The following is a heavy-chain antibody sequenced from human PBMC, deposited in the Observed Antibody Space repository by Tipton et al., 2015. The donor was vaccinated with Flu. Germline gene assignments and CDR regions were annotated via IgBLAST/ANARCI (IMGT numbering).Heavy chain of an antibody. CDR3: ARDRTNEGYYYDSSGYYFGY. J-gene: IGHJ4*02. Sequence: GSLRLSCAASGFTFSSYEMNWVRQAPGKGLEWVSYISSSGSTIYYADSVKGRFTISRDNAKNSLYLQMNSLRAEDTAVYYCARDRTNEGYYYDSSGYYFGYWGQGTLVTVSS. CDR2: ISSSGSTI. D-gene: IGHD3-22*01. V-gene: IGHV3-48*03. CDR1: GFTFSSYE.